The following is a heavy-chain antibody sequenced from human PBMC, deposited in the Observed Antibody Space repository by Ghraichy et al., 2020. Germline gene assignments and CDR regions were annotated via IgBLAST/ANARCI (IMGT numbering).Heavy chain of an antibody. CDR2: IIPIFGTA. Sequence: SVKVSCKASGGTFSSYAISWVRQAPGQGLEWMGGIIPIFGTANYAQKFQGRVTITADESTSTAYMELSSLRSEDTAVYYCSRDRYDSSGYYPQNYYYMEVWGKGTTVTVSS. V-gene: IGHV1-69*13. D-gene: IGHD3-22*01. CDR1: GGTFSSYA. J-gene: IGHJ6*03. CDR3: SRDRYDSSGYYPQNYYYMEV.